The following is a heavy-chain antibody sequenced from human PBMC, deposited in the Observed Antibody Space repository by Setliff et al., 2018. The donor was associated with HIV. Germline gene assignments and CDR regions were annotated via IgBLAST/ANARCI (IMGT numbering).Heavy chain of an antibody. J-gene: IGHJ6*02. V-gene: IGHV3-49*04. CDR3: TRGRLRQLDNSHYYYYGMDV. CDR1: GFTIGDYA. D-gene: IGHD1-1*01. Sequence: PGGSLRLSCTASGFTIGDYAMTWVRQAPGKGLEWVSFIRSKAYGGTTEYAASVKGRFTISRDDSKSIAYLQMNSLKTEDRAVYYCTRGRLRQLDNSHYYYYGMDVWGQGTTVTVSS. CDR2: IRSKAYGGTT.